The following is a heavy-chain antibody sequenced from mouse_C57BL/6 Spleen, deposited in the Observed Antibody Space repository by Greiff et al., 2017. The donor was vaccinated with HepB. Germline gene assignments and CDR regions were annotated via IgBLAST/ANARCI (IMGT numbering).Heavy chain of an antibody. Sequence: QVQLQQPGAELVRPGSSVKLSCKASGYTFTSYWMHWVKQRPIQGLEWIGNIDPSDSETHYNQKFKDKATLTVDKSSSTAYMQLSSLTSEDSAVYYCAIDSSGYGWFAYWGQGTLVTVSA. CDR3: AIDSSGYGWFAY. CDR2: IDPSDSET. CDR1: GYTFTSYW. J-gene: IGHJ3*01. V-gene: IGHV1-52*01. D-gene: IGHD3-2*02.